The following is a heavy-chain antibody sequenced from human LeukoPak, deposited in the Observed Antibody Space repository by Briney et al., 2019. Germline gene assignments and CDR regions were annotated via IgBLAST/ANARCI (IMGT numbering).Heavy chain of an antibody. CDR1: GGSISSGSYY. CDR2: IYTSGST. D-gene: IGHD2-2*01. J-gene: IGHJ5*02. V-gene: IGHV4-61*02. CDR3: ARDWGYCSSTSCSPGNWFDP. Sequence: SETLSLTCTVSGGSISSGSYYWSWIRQPAGTGLEWIGRIYTSGSTNYNPSLKSRVTISVDTSKNRFSLKLSSVTAADTAVYYCARDWGYCSSTSCSPGNWFDPWGQGTLVTVSS.